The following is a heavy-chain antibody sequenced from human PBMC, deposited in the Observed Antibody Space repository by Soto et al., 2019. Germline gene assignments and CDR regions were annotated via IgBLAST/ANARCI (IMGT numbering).Heavy chain of an antibody. J-gene: IGHJ4*02. CDR3: ARGVKLAYCGGDCYSASDY. Sequence: PSDTLSLTCTVSGCSISIYYWSWIRQPPGKGQEWIGYIYYSGSTNYNPSLKSRVTISVDTSKNQFSLKLSSVTAADTAVYYCARGVKLAYCGGDCYSASDYWGQGTLVTVS. V-gene: IGHV4-59*01. CDR1: GCSISIYY. D-gene: IGHD2-21*02. CDR2: IYYSGST.